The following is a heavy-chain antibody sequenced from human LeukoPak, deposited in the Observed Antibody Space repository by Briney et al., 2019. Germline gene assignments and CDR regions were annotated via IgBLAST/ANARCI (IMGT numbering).Heavy chain of an antibody. CDR3: ARVITSRRREGFDY. J-gene: IGHJ4*02. V-gene: IGHV4-39*07. CDR1: GGSISSSSYY. D-gene: IGHD3-16*01. Sequence: SETLSLTCTVSGGSISSSSYYWGWIRQPPGKGLEWIGSIYYSGSTYYNPSLKSRVTISVDTSKNQFSLKLSSVTAADTAVYYCARVITSRRREGFDYWGQGTLVTVSS. CDR2: IYYSGST.